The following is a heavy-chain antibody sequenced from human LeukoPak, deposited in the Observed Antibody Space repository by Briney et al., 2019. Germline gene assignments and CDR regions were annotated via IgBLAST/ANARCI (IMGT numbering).Heavy chain of an antibody. CDR1: GFTFSSYT. D-gene: IGHD3-22*01. Sequence: GGSLRLSCAASGFTFSSYTMNWVRQAPGKGLEWVSFISSGSSYIHYADSVKGRFTISRDNAKNSLYLQMNSLRAEDTAVYYCARDKGSRGYYYDSSSPYYMDVWGKGTTVTISS. CDR3: ARDKGSRGYYYDSSSPYYMDV. J-gene: IGHJ6*03. CDR2: ISSGSSYI. V-gene: IGHV3-21*01.